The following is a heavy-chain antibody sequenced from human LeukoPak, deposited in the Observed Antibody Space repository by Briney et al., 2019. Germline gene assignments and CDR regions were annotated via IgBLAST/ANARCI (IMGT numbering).Heavy chain of an antibody. CDR2: IWPDGSNT. D-gene: IGHD2-15*01. V-gene: IGHV3-33*03. Sequence: GVPLRLFCVASGFNFRRYGMHWVRQAPGKGLEWVVVIWPDGSNTFYAESVKGRFAISRDKSKNTLYRQMNSLRGEDTAVYYCAKDQYCYGAYCRGFDYWGKETRVTVSS. J-gene: IGHJ4*02. CDR3: AKDQYCYGAYCRGFDY. CDR1: GFNFRRYG.